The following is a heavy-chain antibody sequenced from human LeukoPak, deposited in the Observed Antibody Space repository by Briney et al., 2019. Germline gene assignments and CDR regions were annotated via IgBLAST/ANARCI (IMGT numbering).Heavy chain of an antibody. J-gene: IGHJ3*02. V-gene: IGHV4-38-2*02. CDR2: IYHSGST. Sequence: SETLSLTCTVSGYSISSGYYWGWIRQPPGKGLEWIGSIYHSGSTYYNPSLKSRVTISVDTSKNQFSLKLSSVTAADTAVYYCAREIREGLLWFGELPDAFDIWGQGTMVTVSS. CDR1: GYSISSGYY. CDR3: AREIREGLLWFGELPDAFDI. D-gene: IGHD3-10*01.